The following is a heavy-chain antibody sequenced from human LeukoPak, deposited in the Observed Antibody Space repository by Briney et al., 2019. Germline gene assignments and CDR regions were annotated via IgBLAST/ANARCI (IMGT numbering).Heavy chain of an antibody. J-gene: IGHJ5*02. V-gene: IGHV1-2*02. CDR2: INPNSGGT. CDR3: ARDYDSSGYYEEGNWFDP. CDR1: GYTFTGYY. Sequence: ASVKVSCKASGYTFTGYYMHWVRQAPGQGLEWMGWINPNSGGTNYAQKFQGRVTMTRDTSISTAYMELSRLRSDDTAVYYCARDYDSSGYYEEGNWFDPWGQGTLVTVPS. D-gene: IGHD3-22*01.